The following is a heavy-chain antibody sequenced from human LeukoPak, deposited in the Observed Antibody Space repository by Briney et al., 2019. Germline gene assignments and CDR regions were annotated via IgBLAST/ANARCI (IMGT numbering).Heavy chain of an antibody. J-gene: IGHJ4*02. CDR2: ISSSGDT. Sequence: GGSLRLSCAASGFTFSSYAMSWVRYAPGKGLEWVSAISSSGDTYYAGSVRGRFTISRDNSKSTLYLQMNSLRAEDTAVYPCAKDAVGPTAYYFDYWAQGTLVTVSS. CDR1: GFTFSSYA. V-gene: IGHV3-23*01. D-gene: IGHD1-26*01. CDR3: AKDAVGPTAYYFDY.